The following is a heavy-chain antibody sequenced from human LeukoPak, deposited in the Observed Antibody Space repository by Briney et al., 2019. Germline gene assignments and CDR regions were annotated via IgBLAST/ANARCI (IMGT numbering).Heavy chain of an antibody. CDR2: ISGYNGNT. CDR1: GGTFSRYA. V-gene: IGHV1-18*01. D-gene: IGHD3-22*01. J-gene: IGHJ4*02. CDR3: ARAAISKDSSGYFY. Sequence: GSSVKVSCKASGGTFSRYAISWVRQAPGQGLEWMGWISGYNGNTNYAQKLQGRVTMTTDTSTSTAYMELRSLRSDDTAVYYCARAAISKDSSGYFYWGQGTLVTVSS.